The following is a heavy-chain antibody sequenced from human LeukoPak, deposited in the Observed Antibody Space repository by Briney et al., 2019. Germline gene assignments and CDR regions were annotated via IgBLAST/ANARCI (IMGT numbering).Heavy chain of an antibody. J-gene: IGHJ4*02. Sequence: GGSLRLSCVASGFTFSSYSMNWVRQAPGKGLEWVSSISSSSSYIYYADSVKGRFTISRDNSKNTLYLEVNSLRAEDTAIYYCARIITLHYYDSSAYSSPFDYWGQGILVTVSS. CDR2: ISSSSSYI. CDR3: ARIITLHYYDSSAYSSPFDY. V-gene: IGHV3-21*01. CDR1: GFTFSSYS. D-gene: IGHD3-22*01.